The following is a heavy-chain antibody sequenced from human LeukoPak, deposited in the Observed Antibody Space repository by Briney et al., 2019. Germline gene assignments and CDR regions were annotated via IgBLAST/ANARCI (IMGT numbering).Heavy chain of an antibody. V-gene: IGHV3-30-3*01. CDR2: ISHDGSQK. J-gene: IGHJ4*02. CDR3: AGSDSSAWHRFDY. CDR1: GFTFSSYA. Sequence: GRSLRLSCAASGFTFSSYAMHWVRQAPGKGLEWVAVISHDGSQKYYTDSVKGRFTISRDNSKNTLYLQMNSLRAEDTAVYYCAGSDSSAWHRFDYWGQGTLVTVSS. D-gene: IGHD6-19*01.